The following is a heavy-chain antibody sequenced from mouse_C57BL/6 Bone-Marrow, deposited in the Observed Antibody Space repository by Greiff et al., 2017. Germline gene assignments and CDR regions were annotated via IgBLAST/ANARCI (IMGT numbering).Heavy chain of an antibody. J-gene: IGHJ2*01. CDR2: IYPRSGNT. CDR3: ATNYYGSSYVLDY. Sequence: QVQLQESGAELARPGASVKLSCKASGYTFTSYGISWVKQRTGQGLEWIGEIYPRSGNTYYNEKFKGKATLTANKSSSTAYMELRSLTSEDSAVYFCATNYYGSSYVLDYWGQGTTLTVFS. V-gene: IGHV1-81*01. D-gene: IGHD1-1*01. CDR1: GYTFTSYG.